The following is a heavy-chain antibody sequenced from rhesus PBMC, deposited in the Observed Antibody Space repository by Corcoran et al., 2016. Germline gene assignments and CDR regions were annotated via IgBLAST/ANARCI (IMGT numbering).Heavy chain of an antibody. J-gene: IGHJ4*01. V-gene: IGHV4S5*01. CDR1: GGSISGYW. D-gene: IGHD6-31*01. Sequence: QLQLQESGPGLVKPSETLSLTCAVSGGSISGYWWLWIRQPPGKGLEWVGRIDSRGSTDYNPSLKSRVTISRDTSKNQFSLKLSSVTAADTAVYYCARGRYSSGWYYFDYWGQGVLVTVSS. CDR3: ARGRYSSGWYYFDY. CDR2: IDSRGST.